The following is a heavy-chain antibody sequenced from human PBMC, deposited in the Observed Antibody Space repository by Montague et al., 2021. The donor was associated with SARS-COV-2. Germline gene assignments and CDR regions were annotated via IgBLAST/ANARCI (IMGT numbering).Heavy chain of an antibody. J-gene: IGHJ5*02. D-gene: IGHD3-10*01. CDR1: GDSITTTTYY. V-gene: IGHV4-39*01. CDR3: VRRGGTYYYGSGSFDP. CDR2: INYSGST. Sequence: SETLSLTCKVSGDSITTTTYYWVWIRQPPGKGLEWIGSINYSGSTFYNPSLKSRLSMSMDTSTNQFSLRLTSMTAADTAIYYCVRRGGTYYYGSGSFDPWGQGTLAAVSS.